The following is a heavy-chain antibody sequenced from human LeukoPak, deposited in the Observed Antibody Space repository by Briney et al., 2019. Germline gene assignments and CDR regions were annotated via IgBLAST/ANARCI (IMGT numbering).Heavy chain of an antibody. Sequence: SETLSLTCTVSGGSISNYYWSWIRQPPGKGLEWIGYIYTIGSTNYNPSLKSRVAMSVDTSKTQFSLRLSSVTAADTAVYYCARVSGYSGYAGTWFDPWGQGTLVTVSS. CDR3: ARVSGYSGYAGTWFDP. J-gene: IGHJ5*02. D-gene: IGHD5-12*01. CDR2: IYTIGST. V-gene: IGHV4-4*08. CDR1: GGSISNYY.